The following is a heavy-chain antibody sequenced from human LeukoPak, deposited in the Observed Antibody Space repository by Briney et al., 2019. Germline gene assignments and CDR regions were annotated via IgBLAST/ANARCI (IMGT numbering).Heavy chain of an antibody. Sequence: ASVKVSCKASGYTFTGYYMHWVRQAPGQGLEWMGWINPNSGGTNYAQKFQGRVTMTRDTSISTAYMELSRLRSDDTAVYYCARDAQFDHDAFDIWGQGTMVTVSS. CDR1: GYTFTGYY. CDR3: ARDAQFDHDAFDI. J-gene: IGHJ3*02. V-gene: IGHV1-2*02. D-gene: IGHD3-10*01. CDR2: INPNSGGT.